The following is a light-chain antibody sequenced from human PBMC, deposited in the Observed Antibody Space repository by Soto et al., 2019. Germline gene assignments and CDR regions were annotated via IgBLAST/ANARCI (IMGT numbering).Light chain of an antibody. V-gene: IGKV3-20*01. CDR1: QSVGSF. J-gene: IGKJ5*01. Sequence: EIVLTQSPATLSLSPVERATLSCRASQSVGSFLAWYQQKPGQAPRLLIYDTSIRATGIPARFSGSGSGTDFTLTISRLEPEDFAVYYCQQYGTSPRSITFGQGTRLEIK. CDR3: QQYGTSPRSIT. CDR2: DTS.